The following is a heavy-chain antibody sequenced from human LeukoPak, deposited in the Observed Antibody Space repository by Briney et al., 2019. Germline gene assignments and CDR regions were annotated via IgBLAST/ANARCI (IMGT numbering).Heavy chain of an antibody. CDR2: IRSEADGGTT. V-gene: IGHV3-15*01. CDR1: GLTFSNAW. D-gene: IGHD3-22*01. J-gene: IGHJ4*02. Sequence: GGSLRLSCAASGLTFSNAWMSWVRQAPGKGLQWVGRIRSEADGGTTDYAAPVKGRFSISRDDSKNMLHLQMNSLKSEDTAVYYCTTGHLRESYHDSLYYWGQGTLVTVSS. CDR3: TTGHLRESYHDSLYY.